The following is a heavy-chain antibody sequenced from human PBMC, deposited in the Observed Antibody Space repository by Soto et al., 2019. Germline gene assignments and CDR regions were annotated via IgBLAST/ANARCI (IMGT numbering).Heavy chain of an antibody. Sequence: EVQLVESGGGLVQPGGSLRLSCAASGFTFSSYWMHWVRQAPGKGLVWVSRINSDGRSTSYADSVKGRFTISRDNAKNTLYLQMNSLRAEDTAVYYCARDGDSGYDRGEEGDDYWGQGTLVTVSS. CDR3: ARDGDSGYDRGEEGDDY. D-gene: IGHD5-12*01. CDR2: INSDGRST. V-gene: IGHV3-74*01. CDR1: GFTFSSYW. J-gene: IGHJ4*02.